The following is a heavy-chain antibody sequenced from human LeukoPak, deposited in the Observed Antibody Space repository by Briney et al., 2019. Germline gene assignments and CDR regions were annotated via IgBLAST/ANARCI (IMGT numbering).Heavy chain of an antibody. D-gene: IGHD3-10*01. V-gene: IGHV3-23*01. CDR2: ISGSGGTT. CDR1: GFTFSSYA. Sequence: GGSLRLSCAASGFTFSSYAMNWVRQAQGKGLEWVSGISGSGGTTYYADSVKGRFTISRDNSKNTLYLQMNSLRVEDTAVYYCAKQVLSASGSSDYWGQGTLVTVSS. CDR3: AKQVLSASGSSDY. J-gene: IGHJ4*02.